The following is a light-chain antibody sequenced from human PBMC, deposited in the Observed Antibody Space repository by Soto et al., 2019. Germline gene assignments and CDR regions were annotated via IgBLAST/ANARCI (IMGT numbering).Light chain of an antibody. CDR1: QSVTNN. J-gene: IGKJ2*01. Sequence: EIVMTQSPDTLSVSPGERATLSCRASQSVTNNLAWYQQKPGQAPRLLIYDASNRATGIPARFSGSGSGTDFTLTISSLEPEDFAVYYCQQRSNWPPQYTFGQGTKVDIK. V-gene: IGKV3-11*01. CDR2: DAS. CDR3: QQRSNWPPQYT.